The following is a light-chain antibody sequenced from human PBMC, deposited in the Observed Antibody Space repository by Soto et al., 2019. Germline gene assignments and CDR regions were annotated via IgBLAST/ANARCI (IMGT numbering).Light chain of an antibody. CDR3: QHRNNWPPGAT. Sequence: EIVLTQSPATLSLSPGERATLSCRASQTISTYLAWYQQRPGQSPRLLIYDSSNRATGIPARFSGGGSGTVCTLTINPLEAEDSAVYYCQHRNNWPPGATFGGGTKVEIK. J-gene: IGKJ4*01. CDR1: QTISTY. CDR2: DSS. V-gene: IGKV3-11*01.